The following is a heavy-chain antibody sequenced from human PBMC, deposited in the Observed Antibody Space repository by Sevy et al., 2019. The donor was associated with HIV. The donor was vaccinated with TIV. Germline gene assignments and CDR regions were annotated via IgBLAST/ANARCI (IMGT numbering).Heavy chain of an antibody. D-gene: IGHD2-15*01. CDR3: AGGVGYCVIASSGNWFDP. V-gene: IGHV3-11*01. CDR2: ISPTGATI. CDR1: GFTFSDFY. J-gene: IGHJ5*02. Sequence: GESLKISCAASGFTFSDFYMSWIRQSPGKGLEWVSYISPTGATIFYAYSVKGRFTIYRDNGKNSLYLQMNSLRAEDAAVYYCAGGVGYCVIASSGNWFDPWGPGNLVTVSS.